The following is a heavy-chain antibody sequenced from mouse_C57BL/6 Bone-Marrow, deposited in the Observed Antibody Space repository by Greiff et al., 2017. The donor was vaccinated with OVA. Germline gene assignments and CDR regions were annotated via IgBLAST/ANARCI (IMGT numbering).Heavy chain of an antibody. CDR3: ARPYDGYYEDYGY. CDR2: IYPGSGNT. Sequence: QVQLQQSGAELVRPGASVKLSCKASGYTFTDYYINWVKQRPGQGLEWIARIYPGSGNTYYNEKFKGKATLTAEKSSSTAYMQLSSLTSEDSAVYFCARPYDGYYEDYGYWGQGTTLTVSS. J-gene: IGHJ2*01. V-gene: IGHV1-76*01. CDR1: GYTFTDYY. D-gene: IGHD2-3*01.